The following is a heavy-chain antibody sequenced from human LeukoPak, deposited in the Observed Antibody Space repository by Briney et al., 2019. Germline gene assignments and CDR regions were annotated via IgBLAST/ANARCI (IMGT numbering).Heavy chain of an antibody. CDR2: IWSDGSDK. V-gene: IGHV3-33*06. J-gene: IGHJ1*01. CDR3: AKDAQRGFDYSNSLQN. D-gene: IGHD4-11*01. CDR1: GLTFSHYG. Sequence: GGSLRLSCAASGLTFSHYGMHWVRQTPGAGLEWVAVIWSDGSDKYYAKSVKGRFTISRDNSKNSLFLQMNSLRAEDTAVYYCAKDAQRGFDYSNSLQNWGQGILVTVSS.